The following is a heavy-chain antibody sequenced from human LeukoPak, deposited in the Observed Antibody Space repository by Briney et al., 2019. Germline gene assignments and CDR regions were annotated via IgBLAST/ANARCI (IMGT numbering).Heavy chain of an antibody. Sequence: GGSLRLSCAASGFTVSSNYMSWVRQAPGKGLERVAVISYDGSNKYYADSVKGRFTISRDNSKNTLYLQMNSLRAEDTAVYYCAKDLDYDILYYFDYWGQGTLVTVSS. CDR2: ISYDGSNK. J-gene: IGHJ4*02. CDR1: GFTVSSNY. D-gene: IGHD3-9*01. CDR3: AKDLDYDILYYFDY. V-gene: IGHV3-30*18.